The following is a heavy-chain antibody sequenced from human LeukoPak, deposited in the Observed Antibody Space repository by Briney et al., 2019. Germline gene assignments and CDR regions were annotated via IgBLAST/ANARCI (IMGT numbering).Heavy chain of an antibody. CDR1: GGSISSSSYY. CDR3: ASPAEGADY. CDR2: IYYSGST. D-gene: IGHD1-26*01. Sequence: SETLSLTCTVSGGSISSSSYYWGWIRQSPGKGLEWIGSIYYSGSTYYNPSLKSRVTISVDTSKNQFSLKLSSVTAADTAVYYCASPAEGADYWGQGTLVTVSS. J-gene: IGHJ4*02. V-gene: IGHV4-39*07.